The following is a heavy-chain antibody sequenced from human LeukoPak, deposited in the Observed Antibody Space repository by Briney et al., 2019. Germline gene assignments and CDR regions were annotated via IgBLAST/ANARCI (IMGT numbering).Heavy chain of an antibody. CDR1: GYTFTTYY. D-gene: IGHD5-18*01. CDR2: INPTGGST. V-gene: IGHV1-46*01. CDR3: ARGGYSYGSFDY. Sequence: GASVKVSCKASGYTFTTYYVHWVRQAPGQGLEWMGIINPTGGSTTYAQKFQGRVTMTRDTSTSTVYMELSSLRSEDTAVYYCARGGYSYGSFDYWAREPWSPSPQ. J-gene: IGHJ4*02.